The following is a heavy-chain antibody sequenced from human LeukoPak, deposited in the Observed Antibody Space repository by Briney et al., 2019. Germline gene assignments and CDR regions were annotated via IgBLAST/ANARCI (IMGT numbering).Heavy chain of an antibody. J-gene: IGHJ5*02. Sequence: KPSETLSLTCTVSDGSISTYYWSWLRQPAGKGLEWIGRIYTTGSTNYNPSLKSRVTMSVDTSKNQFSLKLASVTAADTAVYYCARGGLPRENWFDPWGQGTLVTVSS. CDR3: ARGGLPRENWFDP. D-gene: IGHD3/OR15-3a*01. CDR2: IYTTGST. V-gene: IGHV4-4*07. CDR1: DGSISTYY.